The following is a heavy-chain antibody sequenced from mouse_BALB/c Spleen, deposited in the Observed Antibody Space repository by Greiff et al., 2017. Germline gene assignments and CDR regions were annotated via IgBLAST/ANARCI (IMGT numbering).Heavy chain of an antibody. CDR3: ARNSLTTATPYAMDY. D-gene: IGHD1-2*01. J-gene: IGHJ4*01. Sequence: VKLMESGPGLVAPSQSLSITCTVSGFSLSRYSVHWVRQTPGKGLEWLGMIWGGGSTDYNSALKSRLSISKDNSQSQVFLKMNSLQTDDTAMYYCARNSLTTATPYAMDYWGQGTSVTVSS. CDR2: IWGGGST. V-gene: IGHV2-6-4*01. CDR1: GFSLSRYS.